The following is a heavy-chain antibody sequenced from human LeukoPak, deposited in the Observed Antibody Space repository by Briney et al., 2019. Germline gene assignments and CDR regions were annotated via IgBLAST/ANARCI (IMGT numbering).Heavy chain of an antibody. Sequence: PGGSLRLSCIASGFTFSNFGMHWVRQAPGKGLEWVAFIRYDGSIKYYADSVKGRFTISRDKSKNTVFMLMNSLRPEDTAVYYCAREGYSPRDGYNFNFDYWGQGTLVTVSS. J-gene: IGHJ4*02. D-gene: IGHD5-24*01. CDR3: AREGYSPRDGYNFNFDY. CDR1: GFTFSNFG. V-gene: IGHV3-30*02. CDR2: IRYDGSIK.